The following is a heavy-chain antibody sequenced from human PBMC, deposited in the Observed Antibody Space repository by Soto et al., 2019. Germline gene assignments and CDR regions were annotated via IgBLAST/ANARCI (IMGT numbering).Heavy chain of an antibody. CDR1: GGSISSSSYY. CDR2: IYYSGST. V-gene: IGHV4-39*01. CDR3: ARQRISGMDV. Sequence: SETLSLSCTVSGGSISSSSYYWGWIRQPPGKGLEWIGSIYYSGSTYYNPSLKSRVTISVDTSKNQFSLKLSSVTAADTAVYYCARQRISGMDVWGQGTTVPVS. J-gene: IGHJ6*02.